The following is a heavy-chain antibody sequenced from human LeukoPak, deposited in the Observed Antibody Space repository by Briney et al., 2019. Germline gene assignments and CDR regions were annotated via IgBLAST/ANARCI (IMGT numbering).Heavy chain of an antibody. Sequence: GGSLRLSCAASGFSFSDYSMIWVRQAPGRGLEWVSSISFTSGYIYYTDSLQGRFTISRDNAKNSLYLQMNSLRAEDTAVYYCARDQNTYNSRNRMSSFDIWGQGTMVTAS. CDR2: ISFTSGYI. CDR3: ARDQNTYNSRNRMSSFDI. V-gene: IGHV3-21*01. D-gene: IGHD1-14*01. J-gene: IGHJ3*02. CDR1: GFSFSDYS.